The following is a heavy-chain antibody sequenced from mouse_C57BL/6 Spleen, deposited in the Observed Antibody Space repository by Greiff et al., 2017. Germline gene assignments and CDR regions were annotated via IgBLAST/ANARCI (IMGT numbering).Heavy chain of an antibody. CDR2: IDPEDGET. D-gene: IGHD2-1*01. CDR3: ARRDGNYDYAMDY. V-gene: IGHV14-2*01. Sequence: DVQLQASWAELVKPGASVKLSCTASGFNIKDYYMHWVKQRTEQGLEWIGRIDPEDGETKYAPKFQGKATITADISSNTAYLQLSSLTSEDTAVYYCARRDGNYDYAMDYWGQGTSVTVSS. J-gene: IGHJ4*01. CDR1: GFNIKDYY.